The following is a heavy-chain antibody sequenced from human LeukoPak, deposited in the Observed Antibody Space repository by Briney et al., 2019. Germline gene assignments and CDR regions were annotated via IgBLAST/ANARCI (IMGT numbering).Heavy chain of an antibody. CDR1: GFTFSSYS. D-gene: IGHD3-10*01. CDR2: VSSSSSYI. V-gene: IGHV3-21*01. Sequence: GGSLRLSCAASGFTFSSYSMNWVRQAPGKGLEWVSSVSSSSSYIYYADSVKGRFTISRDNAKNLLYLQMNSLRPEDTAVFYCAREDQTISGSVIYSWGQGTLVTVSS. J-gene: IGHJ4*02. CDR3: AREDQTISGSVIYS.